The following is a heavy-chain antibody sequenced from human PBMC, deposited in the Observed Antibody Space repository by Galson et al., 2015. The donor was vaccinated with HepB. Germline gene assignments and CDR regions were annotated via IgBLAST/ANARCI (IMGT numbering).Heavy chain of an antibody. J-gene: IGHJ1*01. D-gene: IGHD3-22*01. V-gene: IGHV5-51*01. Sequence: QSGAEVKKPGESLKISCKGSGYSFTSYWIGWVRQMPGKGLEWMGIIYPGDSDTRYSPSFQGQVTISADKSISTAYLQWSSLKASDTAMYYCARLGSYDYDSSGYQDPPEYFQHWGQGTLVTVSS. CDR2: IYPGDSDT. CDR3: ARLGSYDYDSSGYQDPPEYFQH. CDR1: GYSFTSYW.